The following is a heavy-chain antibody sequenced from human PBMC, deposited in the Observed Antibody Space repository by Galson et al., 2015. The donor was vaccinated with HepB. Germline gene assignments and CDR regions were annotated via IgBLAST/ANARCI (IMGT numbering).Heavy chain of an antibody. CDR3: ATGGCTGGSCCYYYYYDMDG. J-gene: IGHJ6*02. CDR2: ISGSGVST. Sequence: SLRLSCAASGFTFSSYAMSWVRQAPGKGLEWVSVISGSGVSTYYADSVKCRFTISRDNSKNTLYLQMNSLRADDTAVYYCATGGCTGGSCCYYYYYDMDGWGQGTTVTVSS. V-gene: IGHV3-23*01. D-gene: IGHD2-15*01. CDR1: GFTFSSYA.